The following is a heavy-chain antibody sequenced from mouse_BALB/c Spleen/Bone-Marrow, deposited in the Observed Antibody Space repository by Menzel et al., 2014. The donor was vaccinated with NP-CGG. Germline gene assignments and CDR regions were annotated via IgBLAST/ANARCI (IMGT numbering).Heavy chain of an antibody. J-gene: IGHJ2*01. D-gene: IGHD1-1*01. Sequence: DVMLVESGGGLVQPGGSLKLSCAASGFTFSSYTMSWVRQTPEKRLEWVAYISNGGGSTYYPDTVKGRFTISRDNAKNTLCLQMSSLKSEDTAMYYCARLITTYFDYWGQGTTLTVSS. V-gene: IGHV5-12-2*01. CDR1: GFTFSSYT. CDR2: ISNGGGST. CDR3: ARLITTYFDY.